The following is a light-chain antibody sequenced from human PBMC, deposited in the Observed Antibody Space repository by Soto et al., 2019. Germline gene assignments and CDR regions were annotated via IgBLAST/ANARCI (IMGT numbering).Light chain of an antibody. CDR2: GAS. CDR3: QHYYGTSPIA. V-gene: IGKV3-20*01. Sequence: VVTQSPGTLSLSTGERATLSCRASQSVSSSYLAWYQQKPGQAPRLLIYGASSRATGIPDRFSGSGSGTDFTLTISRLEPEDFALYYCQHYYGTSPIAFGQGTLLEIK. J-gene: IGKJ5*01. CDR1: QSVSSSY.